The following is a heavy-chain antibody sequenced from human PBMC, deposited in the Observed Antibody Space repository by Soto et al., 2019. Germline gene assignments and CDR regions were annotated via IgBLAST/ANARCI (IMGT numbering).Heavy chain of an antibody. J-gene: IGHJ3*02. CDR2: IYYSGTT. Sequence: SETLSLTCIVSGGSISTGDNYWSWIRQPPGKGLEWIGYIYYSGTTYYNPSLKSRATISADTSKNQFSLKLSSVTAADTAVYYCARHYGGNSDAFDIWGQGTTVTVSS. V-gene: IGHV4-30-4*01. D-gene: IGHD2-21*01. CDR3: ARHYGGNSDAFDI. CDR1: GGSISTGDNY.